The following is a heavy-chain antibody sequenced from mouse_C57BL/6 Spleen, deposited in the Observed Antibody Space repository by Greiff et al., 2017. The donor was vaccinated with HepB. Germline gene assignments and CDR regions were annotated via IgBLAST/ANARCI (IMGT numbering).Heavy chain of an antibody. CDR3: AREGNYERVYAMDY. J-gene: IGHJ4*01. Sequence: QVQLKESGPGLVAPSQSLSITCTVSGFSLTSYAISWVRQPPGKGLEWRGVIWTGGGTNYTSALKSRLSISKDNSKSRVFLKMNSLQTDDTARYYCAREGNYERVYAMDYWGQGTSVTVSS. CDR1: GFSLTSYA. V-gene: IGHV2-9-1*01. D-gene: IGHD2-1*01. CDR2: IWTGGGT.